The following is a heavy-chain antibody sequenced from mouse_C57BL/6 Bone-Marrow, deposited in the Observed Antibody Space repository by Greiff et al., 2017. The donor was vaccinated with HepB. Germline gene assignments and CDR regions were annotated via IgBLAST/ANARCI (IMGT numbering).Heavy chain of an antibody. CDR2: IDPETGGT. D-gene: IGHD3-2*02. CDR3: TRELRSSDY. V-gene: IGHV1-15*01. J-gene: IGHJ2*01. Sequence: QVQLQQSGAELVRPGASVTLSCKASGYTFTDYEMHWVKQTPVHGLEWIGAIDPETGGTAYNQKFRGKAILTADKSSSTAYMELRSLTSEDSAVYYCTRELRSSDYWGQGTTLTVSS. CDR1: GYTFTDYE.